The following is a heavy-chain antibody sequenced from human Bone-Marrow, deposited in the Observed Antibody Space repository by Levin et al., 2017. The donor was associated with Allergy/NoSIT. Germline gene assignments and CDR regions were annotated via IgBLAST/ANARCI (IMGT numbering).Heavy chain of an antibody. CDR3: ARERDSAVTGTLMRY. V-gene: IGHV3-30*03. CDR2: LSYDGSTT. J-gene: IGHJ4*02. D-gene: IGHD6-19*01. Sequence: GGSLRLSCAASGFSLDDYAMHWVRQAPGKGLEWVAVLSYDGSTTHYGDSMKGRFTISRDKSNNTVYLQMESLRPEDTAVYFCARERDSAVTGTLMRYWGQGALVTVSS. CDR1: GFSLDDYA.